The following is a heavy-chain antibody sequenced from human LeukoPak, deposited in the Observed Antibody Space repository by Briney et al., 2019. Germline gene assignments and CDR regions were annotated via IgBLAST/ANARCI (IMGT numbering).Heavy chain of an antibody. V-gene: IGHV1-46*01. CDR1: GYTFTSYY. Sequence: EASVKVSCKASGYTFTSYYMHWVRQAPGQGLEWMGIINPSGGSTSYAQKFQGRVTMTRDTSTSTVYMELSSLRSEDTAVYYCARDAVTIFGVAGGXTDAFDIWGXGTMVXVS. CDR2: INPSGGST. D-gene: IGHD3-3*01. CDR3: ARDAVTIFGVAGGXTDAFDI. J-gene: IGHJ3*02.